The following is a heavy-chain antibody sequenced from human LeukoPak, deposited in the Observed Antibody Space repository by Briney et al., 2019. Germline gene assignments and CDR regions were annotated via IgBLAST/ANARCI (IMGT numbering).Heavy chain of an antibody. J-gene: IGHJ6*02. V-gene: IGHV3-33*01. CDR1: GFTFSSYG. CDR2: IWYDGSNK. D-gene: IGHD5-12*01. CDR3: ARDPYRGGMDV. Sequence: GGSLRLSCAASGFTFSSYGMHWVRQAPGKGLEWVAVIWYDGSNKYYADSVQGRFTISRDNAKNSLYLQMNSLRAEDTAVYFCARDPYRGGMDVWGQGTTVTVSS.